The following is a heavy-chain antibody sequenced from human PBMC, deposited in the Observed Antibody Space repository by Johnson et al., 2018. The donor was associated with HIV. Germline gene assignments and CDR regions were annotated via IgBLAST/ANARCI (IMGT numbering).Heavy chain of an antibody. CDR2: ISYDGSNK. V-gene: IGHV3-30*14. CDR3: AREALPKGLQSSFGGAFDI. D-gene: IGHD4-23*01. J-gene: IGHJ3*02. Sequence: QMQLVESGGGVVQPGRSLRLSCAASGFTFSSYAMHWVRQAPGKGLEWVAVISYDGSNKYYADSVKGRFTISRDTSENTVYLQMNSLRAEDTAVYYCAREALPKGLQSSFGGAFDIWGQGTMVTVSS. CDR1: GFTFSSYA.